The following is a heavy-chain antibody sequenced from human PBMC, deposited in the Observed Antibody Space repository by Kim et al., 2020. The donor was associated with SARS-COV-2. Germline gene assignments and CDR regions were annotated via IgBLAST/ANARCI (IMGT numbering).Heavy chain of an antibody. CDR3: ARHLPSRGWYANDAFDI. Sequence: LKSRVTIAVDTSKNQLSLKLGSVTAADTAVYYCARHLPSRGWYANDAFDIWGQGTMVTVSS. V-gene: IGHV4-59*08. D-gene: IGHD6-19*01. J-gene: IGHJ3*02.